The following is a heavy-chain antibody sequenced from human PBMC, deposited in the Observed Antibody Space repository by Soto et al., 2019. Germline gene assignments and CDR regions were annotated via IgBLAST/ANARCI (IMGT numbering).Heavy chain of an antibody. CDR2: ISFDGTKK. J-gene: IGHJ5*01. D-gene: IGHD2-2*01. CDR1: GFTFSIYA. V-gene: IGHV3-30-3*01. Sequence: SGGSLRLSCAASGFTFSIYAMHWVRQAPGKGLEWVAFISFDGTKKFYAVSVKGRITINPDTSNNQFSLQLNSVTPDDTAVYYCARLVGNSWLDSWGQGTLVTVSS. CDR3: ARLVGNSWLDS.